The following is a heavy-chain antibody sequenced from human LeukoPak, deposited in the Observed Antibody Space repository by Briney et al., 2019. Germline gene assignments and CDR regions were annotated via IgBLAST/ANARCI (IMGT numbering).Heavy chain of an antibody. V-gene: IGHV4-34*01. Sequence: TETLSLTCAVYGGSFSGYYWSWIRQPPGKGLEWIGEINHSGSTNYNPSLKSRVTISVDTSKNHLSLKLSSVTAADTAVYYCARVGAWPYDYWGQGTLVTVSS. D-gene: IGHD3-10*01. CDR1: GGSFSGYY. CDR3: ARVGAWPYDY. CDR2: INHSGST. J-gene: IGHJ4*02.